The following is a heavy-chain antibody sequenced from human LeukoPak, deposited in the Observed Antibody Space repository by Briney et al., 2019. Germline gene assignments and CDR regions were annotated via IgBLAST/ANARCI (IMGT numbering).Heavy chain of an antibody. Sequence: GGSLRLSCAASGFTFSSYWMSWVRQAPGKGLEWVANIKQDGSEKYYVDSVKGRFTISRDNAKNSLYLQMNSLRAEDTAVYYCARDQRASSWYDPKPANYFDYWGQGTLVTVSS. CDR3: ARDQRASSWYDPKPANYFDY. J-gene: IGHJ4*02. D-gene: IGHD6-13*01. V-gene: IGHV3-7*01. CDR2: IKQDGSEK. CDR1: GFTFSSYW.